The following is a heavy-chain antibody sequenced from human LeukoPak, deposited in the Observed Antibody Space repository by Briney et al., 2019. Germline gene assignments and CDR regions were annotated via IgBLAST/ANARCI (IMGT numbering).Heavy chain of an antibody. CDR3: ARVHWTDGAFDI. V-gene: IGHV3-21*01. CDR1: GFTLSSYS. D-gene: IGHD3/OR15-3a*01. J-gene: IGHJ3*02. CDR2: ISSSSSYI. Sequence: GGSLRLSCAASGFTLSSYSMNWVRQAPGKGLEWVSSISSSSSYIYYADSVKGRFTISRDNAKNSLYLQMNSLRAEDTAVYYCARVHWTDGAFDIWGQGTMVTVSS.